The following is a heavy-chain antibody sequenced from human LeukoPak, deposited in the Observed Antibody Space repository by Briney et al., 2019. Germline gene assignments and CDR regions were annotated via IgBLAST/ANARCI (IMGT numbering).Heavy chain of an antibody. V-gene: IGHV1-69*13. D-gene: IGHD6-19*01. CDR3: AREGDLAVAGMIFLNWFDP. CDR1: GGTFSSYA. CDR2: IIPIFGTA. Sequence: SVKVSCKASGGTFSSYAISWVRQAPGQGLEWIGGIIPIFGTANYAQKFQGRVTITADESTSTAYMELSSLRSEDTAVYYCAREGDLAVAGMIFLNWFDPWGQGTLVTVSS. J-gene: IGHJ5*02.